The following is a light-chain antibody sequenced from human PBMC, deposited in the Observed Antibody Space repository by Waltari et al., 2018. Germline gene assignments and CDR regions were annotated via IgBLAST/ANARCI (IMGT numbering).Light chain of an antibody. Sequence: QSALTQPPSASGSPGHTVTISCPGSSSDIGAYNYVSWYQQHPGKAPKLIIYEVNKRPSGVPDRFSGSKSGNTASLTVSGLQTDDEADYYCCSYAGSTTVLIDVFGGGTKLTVL. CDR2: EVN. J-gene: IGLJ2*01. CDR1: SSDIGAYNY. CDR3: CSYAGSTTVLIDV. V-gene: IGLV2-8*01.